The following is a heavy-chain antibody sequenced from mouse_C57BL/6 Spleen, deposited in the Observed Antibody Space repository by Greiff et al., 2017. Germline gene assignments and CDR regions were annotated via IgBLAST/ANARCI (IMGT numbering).Heavy chain of an antibody. CDR3: ERRDYGRSYGDFGG. D-gene: IGHD1-1*01. V-gene: IGHV1-52*01. CDR1: GYTFTSYW. J-gene: IGHJ1*03. CDR2: IDPSASET. Sequence: QVQLQQPGAELVRPGSSVKLSCKASGYTFTSYWMHWVKQRPIHGLEWIGNIDPSASETPYNQKFKDKATLTVDKSSSTAYMQLRSLTSEDSAVYDCERRDYGRSYGDFGGWGTGTTVIV.